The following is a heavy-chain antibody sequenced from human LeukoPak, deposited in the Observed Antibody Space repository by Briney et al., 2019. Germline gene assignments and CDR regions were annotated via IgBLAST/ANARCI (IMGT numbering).Heavy chain of an antibody. J-gene: IGHJ4*02. CDR2: MIGTGST. CDR1: GFSFSTFA. Sequence: GGSLRLSCTASGFSFSTFAMSWVRQAPGKGLEWVSGMIGTGSTYYADSVKGRFTLSRDNSKNTLYLQMNSLRAEDTAVFYCAKVATKGNYYDSSGYSLDYWGQGTLVTVSS. D-gene: IGHD3-22*01. CDR3: AKVATKGNYYDSSGYSLDY. V-gene: IGHV3-23*01.